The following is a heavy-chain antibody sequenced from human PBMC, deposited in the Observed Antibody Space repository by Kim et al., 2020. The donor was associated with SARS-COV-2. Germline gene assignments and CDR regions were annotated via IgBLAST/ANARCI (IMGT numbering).Heavy chain of an antibody. CDR3: ARAADYSNGYYYYGMDV. J-gene: IGHJ6*02. V-gene: IGHV1-46*01. CDR2: INPSGGST. Sequence: ASVKVSCKASGYTFTSYYMHWVRQAPGQGLEWMGIINPSGGSTSYAQKFQGRVSMTRDTSTSTVYMDLSSLRSEDTAVYYCARAADYSNGYYYYGMDVWGQGTTVTVSS. CDR1: GYTFTSYY. D-gene: IGHD4-4*01.